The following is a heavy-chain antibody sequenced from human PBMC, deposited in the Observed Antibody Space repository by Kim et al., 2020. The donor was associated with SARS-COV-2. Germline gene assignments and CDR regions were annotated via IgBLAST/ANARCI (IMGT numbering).Heavy chain of an antibody. CDR2: ISARDGGT. J-gene: IGHJ4*02. V-gene: IGHV1-18*04. CDR3: ARGANGDVFFDY. CDR1: GYMFTSYG. D-gene: IGHD2-21*02. Sequence: ASVKVSCKACGYMFTSYGFSWVRQAPGQGLEWLGWISARDGGTKYGQKVQGRVIMTTDTSTNTAYMELWSLRSDDTAMYYFARGANGDVFFDYWVPGTL.